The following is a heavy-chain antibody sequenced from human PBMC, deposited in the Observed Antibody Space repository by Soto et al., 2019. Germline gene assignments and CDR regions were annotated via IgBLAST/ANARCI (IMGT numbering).Heavy chain of an antibody. CDR3: ARSSGYYFDY. V-gene: IGHV4-31*03. Sequence: QVQLQESGRGLVMPSQTLPLTCSVSTGSISSGGFYWSWIRQRPGKGLEWIGYIYKSGTTYYNPSLESRVAMSVDTSRDQFSLKLTSVTAADTAVYYCARSSGYYFDYWGQGALVTVSS. J-gene: IGHJ4*02. CDR1: TGSISSGGFY. CDR2: IYKSGTT.